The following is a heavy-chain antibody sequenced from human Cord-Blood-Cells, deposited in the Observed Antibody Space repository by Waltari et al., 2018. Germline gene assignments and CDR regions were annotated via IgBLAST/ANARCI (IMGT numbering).Heavy chain of an antibody. Sequence: QVQLQPWGAGLWKPLVTLSLTCAVYGGSFSGYYWSWVIQPPGKGLEWIGEINHSGSTNYNPSLKSRVTISVDTSKNQFSLKLSSVTAADTAVYYCARGGAAAGKGYYFDYWGQGTLVTVSS. J-gene: IGHJ4*02. V-gene: IGHV4-34*01. CDR2: INHSGST. CDR3: ARGGAAAGKGYYFDY. CDR1: GGSFSGYY. D-gene: IGHD6-13*01.